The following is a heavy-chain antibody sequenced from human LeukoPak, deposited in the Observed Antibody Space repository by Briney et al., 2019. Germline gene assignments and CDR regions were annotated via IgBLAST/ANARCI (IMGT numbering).Heavy chain of an antibody. CDR1: GFTFSRYW. V-gene: IGHV3-7*01. Sequence: GGSLRLSCAASGFTFSRYWMTWVRQAPGKGLEWVANINEAGSQEYYVDSVKGRFTVSRDNAKDSLFLQMNSLKAEDTAVYYCATATSTAFHNWGQGTLVTVSS. D-gene: IGHD2-2*01. CDR3: ATATSTAFHN. CDR2: INEAGSQE. J-gene: IGHJ4*02.